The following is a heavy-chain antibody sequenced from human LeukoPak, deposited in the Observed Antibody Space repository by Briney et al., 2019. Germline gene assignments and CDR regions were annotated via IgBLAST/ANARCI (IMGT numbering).Heavy chain of an antibody. D-gene: IGHD5-12*01. CDR2: ISGDGGST. CDR1: GFTFDDYA. J-gene: IGHJ4*02. Sequence: GGSLRLSCAASGFTFDDYAMHWVRQAPGKGLEWVSLISGDGGSTYYADSVKGRFTISRDNSKNSLYLQMNSLRTEDTALYYCAKDSSGMVATKIDYYFAYWGQGTLVTVSP. V-gene: IGHV3-43*02. CDR3: AKDSSGMVATKIDYYFAY.